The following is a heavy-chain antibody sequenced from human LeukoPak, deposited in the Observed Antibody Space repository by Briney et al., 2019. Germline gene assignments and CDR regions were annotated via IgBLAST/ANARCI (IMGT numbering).Heavy chain of an antibody. J-gene: IGHJ3*02. CDR3: ARGERITIFGVVIDAFDI. D-gene: IGHD3-3*01. V-gene: IGHV1-46*01. CDR2: INPSGGST. CDR1: GYTFTSYY. Sequence: GASVKVSCKASGYTFTSYYMHWVRQAPGQGLEWMGIINPSGGSTSYAQKFQGRVTMTRDTSTSTVYMELSSLRSEDTAVYYCARGERITIFGVVIDAFDIWGQGTMVTVSS.